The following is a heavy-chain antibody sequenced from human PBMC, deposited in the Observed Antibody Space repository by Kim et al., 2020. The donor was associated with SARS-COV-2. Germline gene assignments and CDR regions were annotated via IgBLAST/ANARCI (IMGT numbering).Heavy chain of an antibody. D-gene: IGHD2-15*01. J-gene: IGHJ6*02. Sequence: GGSLRLSCAASGFTFSSYGMHWVRQAPGKGLEWVAGISYDGSNKYYADSVKGRFTISRDNSKNTLYLQMNSLRAEDTAGYYCAPKQGYCSGGSCYSDYYGMDVWGQGPTVPVSS. CDR2: ISYDGSNK. CDR3: APKQGYCSGGSCYSDYYGMDV. V-gene: IGHV3-30*03. CDR1: GFTFSSYG.